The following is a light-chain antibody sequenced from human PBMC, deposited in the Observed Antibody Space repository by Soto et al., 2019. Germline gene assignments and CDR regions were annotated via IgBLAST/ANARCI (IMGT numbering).Light chain of an antibody. CDR2: GSD. CDR1: RSNIGSNP. J-gene: IGLJ2*01. CDR3: AAWDDGLFGPV. V-gene: IGLV1-44*01. Sequence: QSVLTQPPSASGTPGQRVAISCSGTRSNIGSNPVNWFQQLPGTAPKLLIYGSDQRPSGVPDRFSGSKSGTSASLAISGLQSEDEADYYWAAWDDGLFGPVFGGGTKLTVL.